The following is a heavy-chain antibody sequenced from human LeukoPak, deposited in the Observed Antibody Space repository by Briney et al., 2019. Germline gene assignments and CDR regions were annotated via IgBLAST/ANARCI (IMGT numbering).Heavy chain of an antibody. D-gene: IGHD2-2*01. CDR3: ARRYCSSTSCLFDY. CDR1: GFTFSNYA. Sequence: PGRSLRLSCAASGFTFSNYAMHWVRQAPGKGLEWVAVTSYDGINKYYADSVKGRFTISRDNSKNTLYLQMNSLRAEDTAVYYCARRYCSSTSCLFDYWGQGTLVTVSS. CDR2: TSYDGINK. V-gene: IGHV3-30-3*01. J-gene: IGHJ4*02.